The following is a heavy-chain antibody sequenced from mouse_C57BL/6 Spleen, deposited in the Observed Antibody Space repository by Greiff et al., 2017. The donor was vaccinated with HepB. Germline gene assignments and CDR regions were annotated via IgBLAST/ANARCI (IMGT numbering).Heavy chain of an antibody. CDR1: GFTFSDYG. CDR2: ISSGSSTI. V-gene: IGHV5-17*01. CDR3: ARDDYEAGFAY. Sequence: EVKLVESGGGLVKPGGSLKLSCAASGFTFSDYGMHWVRQAPEKGLEWVAYISSGSSTIYYADTVKDRFTISRDKTKNTLFLQMTSLRSEDTAMYYCARDDYEAGFAYWGQGTLVTVSA. D-gene: IGHD2-4*01. J-gene: IGHJ3*01.